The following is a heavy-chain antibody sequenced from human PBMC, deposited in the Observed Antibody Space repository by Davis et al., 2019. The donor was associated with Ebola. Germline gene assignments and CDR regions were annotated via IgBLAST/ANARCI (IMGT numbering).Heavy chain of an antibody. CDR2: IYPGDSDT. CDR1: GSSFTTYW. D-gene: IGHD2/OR15-2a*01. Sequence: GGSLRLSCKGSGSSFTTYWIAWVRQTPAKGLEWMGIIYPGDSDTRYSPAFEGQVTISVDRSTNTAYLQWSSLKASDIAMYYCARQESLYGSSDYWGQGTLVTVSS. CDR3: ARQESLYGSSDY. V-gene: IGHV5-51*01. J-gene: IGHJ4*02.